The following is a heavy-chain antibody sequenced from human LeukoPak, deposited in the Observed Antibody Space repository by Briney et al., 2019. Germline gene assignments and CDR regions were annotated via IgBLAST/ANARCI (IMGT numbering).Heavy chain of an antibody. V-gene: IGHV4-30-4*01. CDR3: ARAGAEYRSSSGAFDI. CDR1: GGSISSGDYY. CDR2: IYYSGST. D-gene: IGHD6-6*01. Sequence: ASQTLSLTCTVSGGSISSGDYYWSWIRQPPGKGLEWIGYIYYSGSTYYNPSLKSRVTISVDTSKNQFSLKLSSVTAADTAVYYCARAGAEYRSSSGAFDIWGQGTMVTVSS. J-gene: IGHJ3*02.